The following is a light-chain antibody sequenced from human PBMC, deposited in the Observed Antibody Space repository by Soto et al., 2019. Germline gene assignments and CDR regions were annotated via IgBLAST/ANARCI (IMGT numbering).Light chain of an antibody. J-gene: IGKJ3*01. CDR1: QSISYW. CDR3: QQYNTYSKT. Sequence: DIQMTQSPSTLSASVGDRVTITCRASQSISYWLAWYQQKPGKVPKVLIYDASSLGSGVPSRFSGSGSGTEFTLTISSLQPDDSATYYCQQYNTYSKTFGPGTKVDIK. CDR2: DAS. V-gene: IGKV1-5*01.